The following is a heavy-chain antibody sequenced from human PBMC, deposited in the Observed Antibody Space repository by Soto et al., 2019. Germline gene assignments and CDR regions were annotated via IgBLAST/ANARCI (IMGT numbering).Heavy chain of an antibody. V-gene: IGHV1-2*04. CDR1: GYTFTGYY. D-gene: IGHD3-10*01. CDR3: ARDRPMVRGSDYYYYGMDV. J-gene: IGHJ6*02. Sequence: ASVKFSCKASGYTFTGYYMHWVRQAPGQGLEWMGWINPNSGGTNYAQKFQGWVTMTRDTSISTAYMELSRLRSDDTAVYYCARDRPMVRGSDYYYYGMDVWGQGTTVTVSS. CDR2: INPNSGGT.